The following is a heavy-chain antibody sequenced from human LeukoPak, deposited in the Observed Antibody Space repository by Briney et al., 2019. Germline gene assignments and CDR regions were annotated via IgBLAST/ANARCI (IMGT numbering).Heavy chain of an antibody. J-gene: IGHJ1*01. CDR3: AKGYYYDSSGYYLAGEYFQH. D-gene: IGHD3-22*01. Sequence: GGSLRLSCAGSGFTFSSYAMSWVRQAPGKGLEWVSVISGSGGSTYYADSVKGRFTISRDNSKNTLYLQMNSLRAEDTAVYYCAKGYYYDSSGYYLAGEYFQHWGQGTLVTVSS. CDR1: GFTFSSYA. V-gene: IGHV3-23*01. CDR2: ISGSGGST.